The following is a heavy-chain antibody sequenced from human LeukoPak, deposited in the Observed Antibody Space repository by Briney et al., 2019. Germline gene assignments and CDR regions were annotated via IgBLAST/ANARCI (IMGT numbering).Heavy chain of an antibody. CDR3: ARGDTYGSYFDL. D-gene: IGHD5-18*01. Sequence: SETLTLTCTVYGGSFSDYYWYWIRQPPAKGLEWIGEINHSGSTNYNPSLKSRVTISTDTPENQFSLKVTSVTAADTAVYYCARGDTYGSYFDLCGRGTLVTGSS. CDR1: GGSFSDYY. J-gene: IGHJ2*01. V-gene: IGHV4-34*01. CDR2: INHSGST.